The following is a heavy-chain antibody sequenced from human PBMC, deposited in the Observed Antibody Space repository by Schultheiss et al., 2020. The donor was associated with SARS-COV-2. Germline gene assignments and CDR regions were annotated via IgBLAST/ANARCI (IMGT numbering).Heavy chain of an antibody. Sequence: GGSLRLSCAASGFTFSSYAMHWVRQAPGKGLEWVAVISYDGSNKYYADSVKGRFTISRDNSKNTLYLQMNSLRAEDTAVYYCARWVAATLNGFDYWGQGTLVTVSS. CDR2: ISYDGSNK. D-gene: IGHD2-15*01. J-gene: IGHJ4*02. CDR3: ARWVAATLNGFDY. V-gene: IGHV3-30-3*01. CDR1: GFTFSSYA.